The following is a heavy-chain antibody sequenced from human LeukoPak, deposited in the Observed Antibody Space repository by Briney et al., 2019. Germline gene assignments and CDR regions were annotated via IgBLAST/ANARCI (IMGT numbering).Heavy chain of an antibody. Sequence: SETLSLTCTVSGGSISSYYWSWIRQPPGKGLEWIGYIYYSGSTNYNPSLKSRVTISVDTSKNQFSLKLSSVTAADTAVYYCARDTYYYGSGSYYRPDYYYMDVWGKGTTVTTSS. D-gene: IGHD3-10*01. J-gene: IGHJ6*03. CDR1: GGSISSYY. CDR3: ARDTYYYGSGSYYRPDYYYMDV. V-gene: IGHV4-59*01. CDR2: IYYSGST.